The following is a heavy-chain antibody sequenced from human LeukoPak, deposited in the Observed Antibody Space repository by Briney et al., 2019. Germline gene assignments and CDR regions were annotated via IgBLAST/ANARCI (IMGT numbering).Heavy chain of an antibody. V-gene: IGHV3-49*04. Sequence: PGRSLRLSCTASGFTSGEYAMSWVRQAPVKWLEWVGFIISKAYGGTTEYAASVKGRFTISRDDSKSIAYLQMNSLKPEDPAVYYCTRTPACTYYDFWSGYCHSFDYWGQGTLVTVSS. CDR1: GFTSGEYA. CDR3: TRTPACTYYDFWSGYCHSFDY. J-gene: IGHJ4*02. CDR2: IISKAYGGTT. D-gene: IGHD3-3*01.